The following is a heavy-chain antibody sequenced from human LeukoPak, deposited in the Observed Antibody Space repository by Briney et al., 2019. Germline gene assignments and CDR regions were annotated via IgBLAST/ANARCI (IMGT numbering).Heavy chain of an antibody. Sequence: SETLPLTCAVYGGSFSGYYWSWIRQPPGKGLEWIGEINHSGSTNYNPSLKSRVTISVDTSKNQFSLKLSSVTAADTAVYYCARDRRGYSYGYPAPAGGRYYYYGMDVWGQGTTVTVSS. CDR2: INHSGST. J-gene: IGHJ6*02. D-gene: IGHD5-18*01. V-gene: IGHV4-34*01. CDR3: ARDRRGYSYGYPAPAGGRYYYYGMDV. CDR1: GGSFSGYY.